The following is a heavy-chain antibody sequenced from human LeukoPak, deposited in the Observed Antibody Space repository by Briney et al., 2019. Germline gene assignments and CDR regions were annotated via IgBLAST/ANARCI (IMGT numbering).Heavy chain of an antibody. V-gene: IGHV3-66*01. Sequence: PGGSLRLSCAASGFTVSSNYMSWVRQAPGKGLEWVSVIYSGGSTYYADSVKGRFTISRDNSKNTLYLQMNSLRAEDTAVYYCARDRFAAARTLYYYGMDGWVQGTTVNVSS. J-gene: IGHJ6*02. D-gene: IGHD6-13*01. CDR2: IYSGGST. CDR1: GFTVSSNY. CDR3: ARDRFAAARTLYYYGMDG.